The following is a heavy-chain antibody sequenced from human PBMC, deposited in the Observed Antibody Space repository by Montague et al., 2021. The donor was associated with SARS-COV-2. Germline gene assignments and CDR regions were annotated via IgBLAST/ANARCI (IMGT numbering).Heavy chain of an antibody. CDR1: GFTFSGYN. V-gene: IGHV3-72*01. J-gene: IGHJ6*02. CDR3: AREYYFGMDV. Sequence: SLRLSCAASGFTFSGYNMDWVRQAPVKGLEWVALIRIKAYSYTIEYAASVKGRFTISRADSQNSLYLQMNSLKTDDTAVYYCAREYYFGMDVWGQGTAVTVSS. CDR2: IRIKAYSYTI.